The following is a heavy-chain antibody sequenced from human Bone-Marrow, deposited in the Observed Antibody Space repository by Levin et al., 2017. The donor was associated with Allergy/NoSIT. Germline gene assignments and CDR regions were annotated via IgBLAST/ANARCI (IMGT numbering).Heavy chain of an antibody. V-gene: IGHV1-2*02. CDR2: IHPNNGAT. Sequence: GESLKISCKTSGYTFSDYYLHWVRQAPGQGLEWMGWIHPNNGATNYAQKFQGRVTLTRDTSISTVYMDLSRLRSDDTAVYYCTRGKRIRLGELSSDFWGQGTLVTVSS. CDR1: GYTFSDYY. CDR3: TRGKRIRLGELSSDF. J-gene: IGHJ4*02. D-gene: IGHD3-16*02.